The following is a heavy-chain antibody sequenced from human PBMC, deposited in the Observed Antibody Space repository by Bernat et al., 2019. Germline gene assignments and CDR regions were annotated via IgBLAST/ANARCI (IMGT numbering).Heavy chain of an antibody. J-gene: IGHJ3*02. CDR1: GFTFRSYW. V-gene: IGHV3-7*01. CDR2: IKQDGSEK. D-gene: IGHD6-13*01. Sequence: VQLVESGGGVVQPGRSLRLSCAASGFTFRSYWMSWVRQAPGKGLEWVANIKQDGSEKYYVDSVNGRFTISRDNAKNSLYLQMNSLRAEDTAVYYCARQNSSRGGSGAVEIWGQGTRVTVDS. CDR3: ARQNSSRGGSGAVEI.